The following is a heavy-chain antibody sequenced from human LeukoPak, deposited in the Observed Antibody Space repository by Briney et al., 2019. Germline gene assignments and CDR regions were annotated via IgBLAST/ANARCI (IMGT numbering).Heavy chain of an antibody. CDR2: ISGDGGST. Sequence: GGSLRLSCAASAFTIDDYAMHWVRQAPGKGLEWVSLISGDGGSTYYADSVKGRFTISRDNSKNSLYLQMHSLRTEVTALYYCAKVSFMTTVTDYWVQGTLVTVSS. V-gene: IGHV3-43*02. CDR1: AFTIDDYA. D-gene: IGHD4-17*01. J-gene: IGHJ4*02. CDR3: AKVSFMTTVTDY.